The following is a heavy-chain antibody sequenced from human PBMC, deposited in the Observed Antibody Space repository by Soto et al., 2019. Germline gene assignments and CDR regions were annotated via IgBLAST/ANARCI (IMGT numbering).Heavy chain of an antibody. J-gene: IGHJ6*02. V-gene: IGHV3-33*01. CDR1: GFTFSSYG. Sequence: QVQLVESGGGVVQPGRSLRLSCAASGFTFSSYGMHWVRQAPGKGLEWVAVIWYDGSNKYYADSVKGRFTISRDNSKNTLYLQMNSRRSEDTAVYYCARDLQHSRGFDFWSGYKDGSYYCGMDVWGQGTPVTVSS. CDR3: ARDLQHSRGFDFWSGYKDGSYYCGMDV. D-gene: IGHD3-3*01. CDR2: IWYDGSNK.